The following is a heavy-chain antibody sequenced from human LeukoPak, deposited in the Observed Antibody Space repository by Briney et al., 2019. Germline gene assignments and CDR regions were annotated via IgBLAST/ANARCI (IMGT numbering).Heavy chain of an antibody. D-gene: IGHD2-21*02. Sequence: RLSXXXXXFTXXXXAMXXXXXXPXXXREXGSXISWNSGSIGYADSVKGRFTISRDNAKNSLYLQMNSLRAEDTALYYCAKDRTHIVVVTAIGGDNDAFDIWGQGTMVTVSS. CDR3: AKDRTHIVVVTAIGGDNDAFDI. CDR2: ISWNSGSI. J-gene: IGHJ3*02. CDR1: XFTXXXXA. V-gene: IGHV3-9*01.